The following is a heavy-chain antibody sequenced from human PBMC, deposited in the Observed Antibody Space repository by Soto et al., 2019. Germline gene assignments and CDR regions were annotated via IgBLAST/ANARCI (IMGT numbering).Heavy chain of an antibody. CDR3: AKDLVVAATFHYYSYGMDV. J-gene: IGHJ6*02. CDR1: GFTFSSYG. CDR2: ISYDGSNK. D-gene: IGHD2-15*01. V-gene: IGHV3-30*18. Sequence: QVQLVESGGGVVQPGRSLRLSCAASGFTFSSYGMHWVRQAPGKGLEWVAVISYDGSNKYYADSVKGRFTISKDNSKNPLYLQMHSLRAEDTAVYYCAKDLVVAATFHYYSYGMDVWGQGTTVTVSS.